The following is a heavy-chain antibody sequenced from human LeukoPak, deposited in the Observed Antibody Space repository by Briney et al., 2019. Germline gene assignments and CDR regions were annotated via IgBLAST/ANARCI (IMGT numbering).Heavy chain of an antibody. J-gene: IGHJ1*01. CDR1: GGSINSYY. V-gene: IGHV4-59*12. CDR3: ARDAYSSSWYGYFQY. Sequence: PSETLSLTCTVSGGSINSYYWTWIRQPPGKGLEWIGYIYYGGSTNYNPSLKSRVSISVDTSKNQFSLKLSSVTAADTAVYYCARDAYSSSWYGYFQYWGQGTLVTVSS. D-gene: IGHD6-13*01. CDR2: IYYGGST.